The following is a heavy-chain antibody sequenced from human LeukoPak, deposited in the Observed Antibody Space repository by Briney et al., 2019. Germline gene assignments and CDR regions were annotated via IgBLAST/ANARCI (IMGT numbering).Heavy chain of an antibody. J-gene: IGHJ4*02. V-gene: IGHV3-48*02. Sequence: TGGSLRLSCAASGFTFSSYSLHWVRKAPGKGLEWVSYISSSSNTIYYADSVKGRFTLSRDNAKNSLYLQMNSLRDEDTAVYYCARDSMDYGDIYFFDYWGQGTLVTVSS. CDR3: ARDSMDYGDIYFFDY. D-gene: IGHD4-17*01. CDR2: ISSSSNTI. CDR1: GFTFSSYS.